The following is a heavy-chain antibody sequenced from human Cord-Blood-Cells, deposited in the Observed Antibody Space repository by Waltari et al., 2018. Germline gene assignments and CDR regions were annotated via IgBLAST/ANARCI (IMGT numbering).Heavy chain of an antibody. CDR1: GGTFSSYA. D-gene: IGHD3-3*01. V-gene: IGHV1-69*06. J-gene: IGHJ2*01. CDR2: IIPIFGTA. Sequence: QVQLVQSGAEVKKPGSSVKVSCKASGGTFSSYAISWVRQAPGTGLEWMGGIIPIFGTANYAQKFQGRVTITADKSTSTAYMELSSLRSEDTAVYYCARGDFWSGYYANWYFDLWGRGTLVTVSS. CDR3: ARGDFWSGYYANWYFDL.